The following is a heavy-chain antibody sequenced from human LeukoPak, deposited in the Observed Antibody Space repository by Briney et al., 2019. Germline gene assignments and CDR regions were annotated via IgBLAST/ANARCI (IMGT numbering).Heavy chain of an antibody. J-gene: IGHJ4*02. CDR3: ARDYRRYDFWSGYHFP. V-gene: IGHV1-18*01. Sequence: ASVKVSCKASGYTFTSYGISWVRQAPGQGLEWMGWISAYNGNTNYAQKLQGRVTMTTDTSTSTAYMELRSLRSDDTAVYYCARDYRRYDFWSGYHFPWGQGTLVTVSS. CDR2: ISAYNGNT. CDR1: GYTFTSYG. D-gene: IGHD3-3*01.